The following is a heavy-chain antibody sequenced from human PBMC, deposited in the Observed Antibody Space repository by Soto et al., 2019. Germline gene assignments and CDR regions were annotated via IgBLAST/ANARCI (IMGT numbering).Heavy chain of an antibody. V-gene: IGHV5-51*01. J-gene: IGHJ6*02. Sequence: PGESLKISCKGSGYSFTSYWIGWVRQMPGKGLEWMGIIYPGDSDTRYSPSFQGQVTISADKSIRTAYLQWSSLKASDTAMYYCARHVGYGDYSYYYYGIDVWGQGTTVTVSS. CDR3: ARHVGYGDYSYYYYGIDV. CDR2: IYPGDSDT. D-gene: IGHD4-17*01. CDR1: GYSFTSYW.